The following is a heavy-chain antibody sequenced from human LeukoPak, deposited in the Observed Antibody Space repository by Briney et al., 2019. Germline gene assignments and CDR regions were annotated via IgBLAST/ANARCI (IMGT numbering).Heavy chain of an antibody. J-gene: IGHJ3*02. CDR1: GGSISSGGYY. CDR2: IYYSGST. D-gene: IGHD1-7*01. Sequence: SETLSLTCTVSGGSISSGGYYWSWIRQHPGKGLEWIGYIYYSGSTYYNPSLKSRVPISVDTSKNQFSLKLSSVTAADTAVYYCARELLNWNYIGHAFDIWGQWTMVTVSS. CDR3: ARELLNWNYIGHAFDI. V-gene: IGHV4-31*03.